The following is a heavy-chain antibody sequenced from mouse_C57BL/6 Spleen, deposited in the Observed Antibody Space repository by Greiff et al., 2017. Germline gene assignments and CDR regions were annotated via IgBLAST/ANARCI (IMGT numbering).Heavy chain of an antibody. CDR1: GYTFTTYP. D-gene: IGHD2-5*01. V-gene: IGHV1-47*01. CDR2: FHPYNDDT. J-gene: IGHJ4*01. CDR3: ARKSNYGYYAMDY. Sequence: QVQLKESGAELVKPGASVKMSCKASGYTFTTYPIAWMKQNHGKSLEWIGNFHPYNDDTKYNEKFKGKATLTVAKSSSTVYLELSRLTSDDSAVYYCARKSNYGYYAMDYWGQGTSVTVSS.